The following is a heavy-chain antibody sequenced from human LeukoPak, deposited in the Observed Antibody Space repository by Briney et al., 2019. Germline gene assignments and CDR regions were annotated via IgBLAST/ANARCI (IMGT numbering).Heavy chain of an antibody. CDR1: GFTFSDYY. J-gene: IGHJ4*02. V-gene: IGHV3-11*06. Sequence: PGGSLRLSCAASGFTFSDYYMSWIRQASGKGLEWVSYISSSSSYTSYADSVKGRFTISRDNAKNSLYLQMNSLRAEDTAVYYCARSLRYFDWFTSPADYWGQGTLVTVSS. D-gene: IGHD3-9*01. CDR3: ARSLRYFDWFTSPADY. CDR2: ISSSSSYT.